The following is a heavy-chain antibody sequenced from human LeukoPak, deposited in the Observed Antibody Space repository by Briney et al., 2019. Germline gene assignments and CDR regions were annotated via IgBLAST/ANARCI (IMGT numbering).Heavy chain of an antibody. Sequence: ASVKVSCKSSGYTFTVYYMHWVRQAPGQGLEWMGWINPNSGGTNYAQKFQGRVTMTRDTSISTAYMELSRLRSDDTAVYYCARPYAAAPLDAFDIWGQGTMVTVSS. J-gene: IGHJ3*02. CDR1: GYTFTVYY. CDR2: INPNSGGT. V-gene: IGHV1-2*02. CDR3: ARPYAAAPLDAFDI. D-gene: IGHD6-25*01.